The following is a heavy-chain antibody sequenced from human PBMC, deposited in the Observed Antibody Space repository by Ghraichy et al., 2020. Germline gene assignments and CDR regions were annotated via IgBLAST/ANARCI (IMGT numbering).Heavy chain of an antibody. V-gene: IGHV4-59*01. CDR2: IYYSGST. J-gene: IGHJ6*02. D-gene: IGHD2-2*01. CDR3: ARDRIVVVPAAYSGYYYGMDV. Sequence: SETLSLTCTVSGGSISSYYWSWIRQPPGKGLEWIGYIYYSGSTNYNPSLKSRVTISVDTSKNQFSLKLSSVTAADTAVYYCARDRIVVVPAAYSGYYYGMDVWGQGTTVTVSS. CDR1: GGSISSYY.